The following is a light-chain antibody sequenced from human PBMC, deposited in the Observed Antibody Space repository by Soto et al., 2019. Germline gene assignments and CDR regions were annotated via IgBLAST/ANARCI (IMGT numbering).Light chain of an antibody. V-gene: IGKV3-15*01. J-gene: IGKJ2*01. CDR2: AAS. CDR1: RSVSTN. CDR3: QQYDNWPPYT. Sequence: IVMTQSPATLSVSPGERATLACRASRSVSTNLAWYQQKPGQPPRLLMYAASTRATGIPARFSGSGSGTEFTLTISSPQSEDFAVYYCQQYDNWPPYTFGQGTKLEIK.